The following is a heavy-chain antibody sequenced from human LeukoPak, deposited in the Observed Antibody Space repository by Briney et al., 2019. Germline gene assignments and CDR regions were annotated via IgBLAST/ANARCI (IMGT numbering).Heavy chain of an antibody. J-gene: IGHJ3*02. CDR1: GGSISSSSNY. Sequence: SETLSLTCTVSGGSISSSSNYWGWIRQPPGKGLEWIGSIYYSGSIYYNPSLKSRVTISVDMSKNQFSLKLSSVTAADTAVYYCARDLYSSSAFDIWGQGTMVTVSS. CDR2: IYYSGSI. D-gene: IGHD6-19*01. CDR3: ARDLYSSSAFDI. V-gene: IGHV4-39*07.